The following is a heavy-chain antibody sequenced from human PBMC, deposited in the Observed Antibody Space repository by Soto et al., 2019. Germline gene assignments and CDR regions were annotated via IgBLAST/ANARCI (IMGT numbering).Heavy chain of an antibody. J-gene: IGHJ5*02. D-gene: IGHD1-20*01. CDR3: AHSSLHYKKWFDP. CDR1: GFSLTNDGVG. Sequence: QITLKESGPTVVKPTQTLTLTCTFSGFSLTNDGVGVGWIRQPPGKAPEWLALIYWYDDTRYSPSLRSRLTITKDSSKNQVVLTMTNMDPVDTATYFCAHSSLHYKKWFDPWGKGTLVTVSS. V-gene: IGHV2-5*01. CDR2: IYWYDDT.